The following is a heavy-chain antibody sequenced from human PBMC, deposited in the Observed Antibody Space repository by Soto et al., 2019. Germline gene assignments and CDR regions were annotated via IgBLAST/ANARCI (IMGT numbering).Heavy chain of an antibody. Sequence: QVHLVESGGGVVQPERSLRLSCVASGFTFSNYGMHWVRQVPGKGLEWVSLISRDGSKQFYTDSVKGRFTISRDNSKKLLSLQMNNLSVEDTAVYDCVRDDDGCPNALDIWGQCTMVTVSS. CDR1: GFTFSNYG. CDR3: VRDDDGCPNALDI. V-gene: IGHV3-30*19. J-gene: IGHJ3*02. D-gene: IGHD3-16*01. CDR2: ISRDGSKQ.